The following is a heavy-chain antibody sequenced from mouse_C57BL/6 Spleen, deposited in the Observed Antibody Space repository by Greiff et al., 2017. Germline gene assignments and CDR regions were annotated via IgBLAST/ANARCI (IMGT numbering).Heavy chain of an antibody. Sequence: VQLQQSGPELVKPGASVKISCKASGYTFTDYYMNWVKQSHGKSLEWIGDINPNNGGTSYNQKFKGKATLTVDKSSSTAYMELRSLTSEDSAVYYCARSTTVVATRAWFAYWGQGTLVTVSA. D-gene: IGHD1-1*01. J-gene: IGHJ3*01. CDR2: INPNNGGT. CDR3: ARSTTVVATRAWFAY. CDR1: GYTFTDYY. V-gene: IGHV1-26*01.